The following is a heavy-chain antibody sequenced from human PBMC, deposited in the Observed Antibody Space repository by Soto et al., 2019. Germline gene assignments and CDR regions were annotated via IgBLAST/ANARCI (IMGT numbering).Heavy chain of an antibody. J-gene: IGHJ6*02. CDR2: IIPIFGTA. V-gene: IGHV1-69*12. CDR3: AVTMTNYYYYGMDV. D-gene: IGHD3-22*01. Sequence: QVQLVQSGAEVKKPGSSVKVSCKASGGTFSSYAISWVRQAPGQGLEWMGGIIPIFGTADYAQKFQGRVTITAGESTSTAYMELSRLRSEDTAVYYCAVTMTNYYYYGMDVWGQGTTVTVSS. CDR1: GGTFSSYA.